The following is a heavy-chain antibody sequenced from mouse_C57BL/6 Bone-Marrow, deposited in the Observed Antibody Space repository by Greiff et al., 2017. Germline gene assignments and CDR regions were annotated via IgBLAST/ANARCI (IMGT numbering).Heavy chain of an antibody. CDR2: IYPRSGNT. CDR3: ATGTSY. J-gene: IGHJ2*01. D-gene: IGHD4-1*01. V-gene: IGHV1-81*01. CDR1: GYTFTSYG. Sequence: VQLQQSGAELARPGASVKLSCKASGYTFTSYGISWVKQRTGQGLEWIGEIYPRSGNTYYNEKFKGKATLTADKSSSTAYMELRSLTSEDSAVYFCATGTSYWGQGTTLTVSS.